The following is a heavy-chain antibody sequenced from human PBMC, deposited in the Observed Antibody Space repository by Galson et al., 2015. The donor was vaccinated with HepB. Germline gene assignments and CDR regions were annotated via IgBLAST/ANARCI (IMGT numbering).Heavy chain of an antibody. Sequence: SLRLSCAASGFTFRNFGMHWVRQAPGKGLEWVAVISYDGSNKYYADSAKGRFTISRDNSKNTLYLQMNSLRAEDTAVYYCAKGRITMIAINYYYMDVWGEGTTVTVSS. CDR2: ISYDGSNK. CDR1: GFTFRNFG. CDR3: AKGRITMIAINYYYMDV. J-gene: IGHJ6*03. V-gene: IGHV3-30*18. D-gene: IGHD3-22*01.